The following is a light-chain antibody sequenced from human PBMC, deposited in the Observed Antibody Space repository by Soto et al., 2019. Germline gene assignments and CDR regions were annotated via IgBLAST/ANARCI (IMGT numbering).Light chain of an antibody. V-gene: IGKV3-20*01. Sequence: EIVMTQSPATLSVSPGEGATLSCRASQSVSSSYLAWYQQKPGQAPRLLIYGASSRATGIPDRFSGSGSGTDFTLTISRLEPEDFAVYYCQQYGSSRLTFGGGTRLEIK. CDR3: QQYGSSRLT. CDR2: GAS. CDR1: QSVSSSY. J-gene: IGKJ5*01.